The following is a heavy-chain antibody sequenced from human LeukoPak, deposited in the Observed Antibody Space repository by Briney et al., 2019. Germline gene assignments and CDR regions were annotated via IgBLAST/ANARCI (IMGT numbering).Heavy chain of an antibody. CDR1: GFTFSSYE. D-gene: IGHD6-13*01. J-gene: IGHJ4*02. CDR3: ARDSHSSSWYSEFDY. Sequence: GGSLRLSCAASGFTFSSYEMNWVRQAPGKGLEWVSYISSSGSTIYYADSVKGRFTISRDNAKNSLYLQMNSLRAEDTAVYYCARDSHSSSWYSEFDYWGQGTLVTVSS. V-gene: IGHV3-48*03. CDR2: ISSSGSTI.